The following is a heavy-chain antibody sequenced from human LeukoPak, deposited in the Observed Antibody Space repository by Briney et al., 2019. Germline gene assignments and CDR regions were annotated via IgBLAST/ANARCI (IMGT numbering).Heavy chain of an antibody. Sequence: GGSLRLSCAASGFTFSSYEMNWVRQAPGRGLEWVSYISSSGSTIYCADSVEGRFTISRDNAKNSLYLQMNSLRAEDTAVYYCARGSSSLGYWGQGTLVTVSS. D-gene: IGHD2-2*01. J-gene: IGHJ4*02. V-gene: IGHV3-48*03. CDR2: ISSSGSTI. CDR1: GFTFSSYE. CDR3: ARGSSSLGY.